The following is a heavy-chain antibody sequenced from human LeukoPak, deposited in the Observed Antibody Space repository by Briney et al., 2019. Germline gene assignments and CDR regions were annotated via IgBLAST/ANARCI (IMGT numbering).Heavy chain of an antibody. V-gene: IGHV3-23*01. CDR3: AKDLYYGSGSYYNHNYFDY. Sequence: GGSLRLSCAASGFTFSSYAMSWVRQAPGKGLEWVSAISGSGGSTYYADSVKGRFTISIDNSKNTLYLQMNSLRDEDTAVYYCAKDLYYGSGSYYNHNYFDYWGQGTLVTVSS. CDR1: GFTFSSYA. J-gene: IGHJ4*02. D-gene: IGHD3-10*01. CDR2: ISGSGGST.